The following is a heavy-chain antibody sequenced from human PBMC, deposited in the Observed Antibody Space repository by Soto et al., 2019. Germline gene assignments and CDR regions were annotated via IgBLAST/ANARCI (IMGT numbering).Heavy chain of an antibody. CDR3: ARHEGWTGPDQ. Sequence: WWSWVRQPPGKGLEWIAEIFHDGNTNYSPSLKSRVTISVDKSQNQFSLNVYSVTAADTAVYYCARHEGWTGPDQWGQGTLVTVSS. CDR1: W. D-gene: IGHD2-8*02. V-gene: IGHV4-4*02. J-gene: IGHJ5*02. CDR2: IFHDGNT.